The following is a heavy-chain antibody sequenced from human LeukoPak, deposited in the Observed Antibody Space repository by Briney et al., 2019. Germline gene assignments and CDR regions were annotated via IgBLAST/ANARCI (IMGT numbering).Heavy chain of an antibody. Sequence: ASVKVSCKPSGYTFTNYYIHWVRQAPGQGLEWMGWINPTSGATNYAQRFQGRVTMTRDTSIRTAYMELSSLRPDDTAVYYCARDNLRFFDYWGQGTLVTVSS. J-gene: IGHJ4*02. D-gene: IGHD1-14*01. CDR1: GYTFTNYY. V-gene: IGHV1-2*02. CDR3: ARDNLRFFDY. CDR2: INPTSGAT.